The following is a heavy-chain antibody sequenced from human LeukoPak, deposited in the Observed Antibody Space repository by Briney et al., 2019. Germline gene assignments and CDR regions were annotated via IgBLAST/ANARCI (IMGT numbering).Heavy chain of an antibody. CDR3: AKGSSGYFADL. D-gene: IGHD3-22*01. Sequence: VGSLRLSCAASGFTFNNYGLIWGRQAPGKGLEWVAAISNDGGGTMYAAFVEGRFTISRDNSKNTLFLQMNSLRAEDTALYYCAKGSSGYFADLWGQGTLVTVSS. CDR1: GFTFNNYG. V-gene: IGHV3-23*01. J-gene: IGHJ5*02. CDR2: ISNDGGGT.